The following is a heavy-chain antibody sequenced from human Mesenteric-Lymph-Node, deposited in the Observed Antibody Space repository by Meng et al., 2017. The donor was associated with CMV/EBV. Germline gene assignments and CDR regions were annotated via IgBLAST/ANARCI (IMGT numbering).Heavy chain of an antibody. J-gene: IGHJ4*02. D-gene: IGHD3-3*01. CDR1: GYSFTIYE. Sequence: ASVKVSCKASGYSFTIYEINWVRQATGQGLEWMGWMNPASGDTGYAQKFQGRVTMTRNTSINTAYMELRNLRSEDTAVYYCARGGVLRFFRHWGQGTLVTVSS. CDR2: MNPASGDT. V-gene: IGHV1-8*01. CDR3: ARGGVLRFFRH.